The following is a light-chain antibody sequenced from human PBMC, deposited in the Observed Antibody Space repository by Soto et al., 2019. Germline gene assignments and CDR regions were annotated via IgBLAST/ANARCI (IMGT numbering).Light chain of an antibody. Sequence: QPALTQPASVSGSPGQSITISCTGTSSDVGGYNYVSWYQQHPGKAPKLMIYEVSNRPSGISNRFSGSKSGNTASLTISGLQAEDEADYYCSSYTTRSTLEAVFGGGTKLTVL. CDR1: SSDVGGYNY. CDR3: SSYTTRSTLEAV. CDR2: EVS. J-gene: IGLJ3*02. V-gene: IGLV2-14*01.